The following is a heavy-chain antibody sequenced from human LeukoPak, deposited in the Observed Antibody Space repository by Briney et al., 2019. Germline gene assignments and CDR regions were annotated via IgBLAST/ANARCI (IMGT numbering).Heavy chain of an antibody. CDR1: GFTFSSHW. Sequence: GGSLRLSCAASGFTFSSHWMSWVRQAPGKGLEWVANIRQDGSEKYYVDSVRGRFTISRDNAENSLFLQMNSLRAEDTAVYYCARDLAGPPQEAFDIWGQGTMVTVS. V-gene: IGHV3-7*01. CDR2: IRQDGSEK. CDR3: ARDLAGPPQEAFDI. J-gene: IGHJ3*02.